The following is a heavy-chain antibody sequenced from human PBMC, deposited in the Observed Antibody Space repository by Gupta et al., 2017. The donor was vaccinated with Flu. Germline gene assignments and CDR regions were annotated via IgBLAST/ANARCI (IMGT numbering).Heavy chain of an antibody. V-gene: IGHV3-21*01. J-gene: IGHJ6*03. D-gene: IGHD2-15*01. Sequence: GGSLRISCAASEFSFSSYTMNWVRQAPGKGLEWVSSISSGSTYIYYGDSVKGRFTISRDNAKSSLYLQMHNLRVDDTAVYYCARERIDYMDVWGKGTTVTVSS. CDR2: ISSGSTYI. CDR1: EFSFSSYT. CDR3: ARERIDYMDV.